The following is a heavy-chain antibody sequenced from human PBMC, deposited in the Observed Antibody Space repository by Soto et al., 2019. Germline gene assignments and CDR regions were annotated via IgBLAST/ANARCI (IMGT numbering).Heavy chain of an antibody. Sequence: GGSLRLSCISSGFTFRTYTMNWVRQAPGEGLEWVSGIRGFSPYTFYAESVKGRFTISRDNAKNSLYLQMNSLRAEDTAVYYCARDRGYDAHDYYYNAMDVWGQGTTVTVSS. V-gene: IGHV3-21*01. CDR1: GFTFRTYT. CDR3: ARDRGYDAHDYYYNAMDV. J-gene: IGHJ6*02. D-gene: IGHD3-10*01. CDR2: IRGFSPYT.